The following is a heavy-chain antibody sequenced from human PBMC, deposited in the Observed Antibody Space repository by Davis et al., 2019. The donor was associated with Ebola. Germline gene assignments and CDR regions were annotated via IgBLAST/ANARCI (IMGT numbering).Heavy chain of an antibody. CDR1: GYTFTSYG. J-gene: IGHJ4*02. CDR2: INPNSGGT. Sequence: ASVKVSCKASGYTFTSYGISWVRQAPGQGLEWMGWINPNSGGTNYAQKFQGRVTMTRDTSISTAYMELSRLRSDDTAVYYCARDNSGGLFDYWGQGTLVTVSS. CDR3: ARDNSGGLFDY. V-gene: IGHV1-2*02. D-gene: IGHD3-10*01.